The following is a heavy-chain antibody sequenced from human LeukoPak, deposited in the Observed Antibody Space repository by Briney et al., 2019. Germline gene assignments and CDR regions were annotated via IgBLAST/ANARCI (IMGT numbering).Heavy chain of an antibody. CDR3: ARVPAAAGTNWFDP. CDR1: GYTFTGYY. D-gene: IGHD6-13*01. CDR2: ISAYNGNT. J-gene: IGHJ5*02. V-gene: IGHV1-18*04. Sequence: ASVKVSCRASGYTFTGYYMHWVRQAPGQGLEWMGWISAYNGNTNYAQKLQGRVTMTTDTSTSTAYMELRSLRSDDTAVYYCARVPAAAGTNWFDPWGQGTLVTVS.